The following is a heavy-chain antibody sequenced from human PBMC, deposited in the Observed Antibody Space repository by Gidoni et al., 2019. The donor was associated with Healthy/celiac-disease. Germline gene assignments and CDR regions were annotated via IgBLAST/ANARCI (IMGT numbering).Heavy chain of an antibody. V-gene: IGHV4-38-2*02. CDR2: IYHSGST. D-gene: IGHD6-19*01. CDR1: GYSISSGYY. CDR3: AREQWPVAFDI. Sequence: QVQLQESGPGLVKPSETLSLTCAVSGYSISSGYYWGWIRQPPGKGLEWIGSIYHSGSTYYNPSLKSRVTISVDTSKNQFSLKLSSVTAADTAVYYCAREQWPVAFDIWGQGTMVTVSS. J-gene: IGHJ3*02.